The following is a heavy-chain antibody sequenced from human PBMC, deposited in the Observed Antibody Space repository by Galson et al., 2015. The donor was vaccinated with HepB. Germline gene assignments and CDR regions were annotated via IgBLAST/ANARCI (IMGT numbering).Heavy chain of an antibody. V-gene: IGHV3-33*01. Sequence: SLRLSCAASGFTFSSYGMHWVRQAPGKGLEWVAVIWYDGSNKYYADSVKGRFTISRDNSKNTLYLQMNSLRAEDTAVYYCARDGGWGGSSSSVPAQSHYYYYYGMDVWGQGTTVTVSS. CDR2: IWYDGSNK. CDR3: ARDGGWGGSSSSVPAQSHYYYYYGMDV. D-gene: IGHD6-6*01. J-gene: IGHJ6*02. CDR1: GFTFSSYG.